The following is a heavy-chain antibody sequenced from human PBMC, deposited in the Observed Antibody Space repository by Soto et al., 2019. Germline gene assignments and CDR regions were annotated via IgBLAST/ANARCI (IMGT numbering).Heavy chain of an antibody. CDR3: AKSASYYDTSGYS. CDR2: VNPKSGGT. J-gene: IGHJ4*02. CDR1: GYTFTGYY. Sequence: ASVKVSCKASGYTFTGYYIHWVRQAPGQGLEWMGWVNPKSGGTNFAQKFQGRVTMTRDTSISTAYMELSRLRSDDTAVYYCAKSASYYDTSGYSWGQGTLVTVSS. V-gene: IGHV1-2*02. D-gene: IGHD3-22*01.